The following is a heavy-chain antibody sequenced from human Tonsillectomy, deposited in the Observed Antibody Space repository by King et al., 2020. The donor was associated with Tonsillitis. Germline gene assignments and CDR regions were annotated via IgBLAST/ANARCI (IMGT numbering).Heavy chain of an antibody. CDR1: GFTFSSYW. V-gene: IGHV3-7*03. CDR3: ARVANIKGWELPADYYYYGMDV. J-gene: IGHJ6*02. D-gene: IGHD1-26*01. CDR2: IKQDGSEK. Sequence: VQLVESGGGLVQPGGSLRLSCAASGFTFSSYWMSWVRQAPGKGLEWVANIKQDGSEKYNVDSVKGRFTISRDNAKNSLYLQMNSLRVEDTAVYYCARVANIKGWELPADYYYYGMDVWGQGTTVTVSS.